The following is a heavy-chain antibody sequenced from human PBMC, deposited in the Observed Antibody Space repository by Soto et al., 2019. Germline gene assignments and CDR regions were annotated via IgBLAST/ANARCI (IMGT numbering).Heavy chain of an antibody. J-gene: IGHJ4*02. Sequence: GGSLRLSXAASGFTFSSYGMHWVRQAPGKGLEWVAVIWYDGSSKYYADSVKGRFTISRDNSKNTLYLQMNSLRAEDTAVYYCARGGEVATILTVWGQGTLVTVSS. D-gene: IGHD5-12*01. V-gene: IGHV3-33*01. CDR2: IWYDGSSK. CDR1: GFTFSSYG. CDR3: ARGGEVATILTV.